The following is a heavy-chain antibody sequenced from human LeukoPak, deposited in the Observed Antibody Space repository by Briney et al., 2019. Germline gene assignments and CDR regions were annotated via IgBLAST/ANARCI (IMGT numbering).Heavy chain of an antibody. CDR2: ISSSGSTI. CDR1: GFTFSNYA. Sequence: PGGSLRLSCATSGFTFSNYAMSWVRQAPGKGLEWVSYISSSGSTIYYADSVKGRFTISRDNAKNSLYLQMNSLRDEDTAVYYCAKSYCSSTSCSQWYFDYWGQGTLVTVSS. D-gene: IGHD2-2*01. J-gene: IGHJ4*02. CDR3: AKSYCSSTSCSQWYFDY. V-gene: IGHV3-48*02.